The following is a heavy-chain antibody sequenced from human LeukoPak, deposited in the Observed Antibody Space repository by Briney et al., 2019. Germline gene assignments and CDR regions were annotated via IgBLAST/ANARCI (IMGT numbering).Heavy chain of an antibody. Sequence: GGSLRLSCAASGFTFSSYSMNWVRQAPGKGLEWVSSISSSSSYIYYADSVKGRFTISRDNSKNTLYLQMNSLRTEDTAIYYCAKGGTSSSRFDYWGQGTLVTVSS. CDR1: GFTFSSYS. CDR2: ISSSSSYI. J-gene: IGHJ4*02. V-gene: IGHV3-21*04. CDR3: AKGGTSSSRFDY. D-gene: IGHD6-6*01.